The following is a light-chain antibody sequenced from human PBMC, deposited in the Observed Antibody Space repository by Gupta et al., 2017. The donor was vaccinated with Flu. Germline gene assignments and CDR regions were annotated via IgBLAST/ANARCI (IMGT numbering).Light chain of an antibody. CDR2: DAS. CDR3: RRCGDWPIT. V-gene: IGKV3-11*01. J-gene: IGKJ4*01. CDR1: QSVSSY. Sequence: EIVLTQSPATLSLSPGERATLSCRPSQSVSSYLAWYQQKPGQGPRLLICDASSRATCIPTRFSGRASGPDFALTIRILGPENFAVYYCRRCGDWPITFGGGTRLEMK.